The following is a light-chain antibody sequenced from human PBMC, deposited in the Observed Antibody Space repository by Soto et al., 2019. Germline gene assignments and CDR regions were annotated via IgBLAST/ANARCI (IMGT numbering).Light chain of an antibody. Sequence: EIVMTQSPATLSVSPGEGVTLSCTASHYINNYLAWYQQRPGQAPRLLISGASTRATGFPARFSGGESGKEFTLSFTSLQSEDFAVYYCQQYLNWPWTFGQGSKVENK. V-gene: IGKV3-15*01. CDR3: QQYLNWPWT. J-gene: IGKJ1*01. CDR2: GAS. CDR1: HYINNY.